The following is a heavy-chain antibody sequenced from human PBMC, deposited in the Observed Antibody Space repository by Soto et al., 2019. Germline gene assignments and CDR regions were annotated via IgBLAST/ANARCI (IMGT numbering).Heavy chain of an antibody. V-gene: IGHV4-39*01. Sequence: PSETLSLTCTVSGGSISSSSYYWGWIRQPPGKGLEWIGSIYYSGSTYYNPSLKSRVTISVDTSKNQFSLKLSSVTAADTAVYYCASLDYDSSGYYYRGTSYFDYWGQGTLVTVSS. CDR1: GGSISSSSYY. D-gene: IGHD3-22*01. J-gene: IGHJ4*02. CDR2: IYYSGST. CDR3: ASLDYDSSGYYYRGTSYFDY.